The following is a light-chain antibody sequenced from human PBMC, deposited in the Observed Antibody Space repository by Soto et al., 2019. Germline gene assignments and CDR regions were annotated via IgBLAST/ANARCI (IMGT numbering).Light chain of an antibody. Sequence: QSALTQPASGSGSPGQSMTISCTGTSSDVGGYNYVSGYQQHPGKAPKLMIYEVSNRPSGVYNRFSGSKSGNTASLTVSGFQAEDEADYCCSSYTSRSIHDVFGTGTKLTVL. CDR3: SSYTSRSIHDV. J-gene: IGLJ1*01. V-gene: IGLV2-14*01. CDR1: SSDVGGYNY. CDR2: EVS.